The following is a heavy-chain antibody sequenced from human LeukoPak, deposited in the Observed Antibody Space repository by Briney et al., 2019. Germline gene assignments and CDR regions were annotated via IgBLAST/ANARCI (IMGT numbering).Heavy chain of an antibody. Sequence: ASVTVSFTASGYTFTVYYMHWVRQAPGQGLEWVGWINPNSGGTNYAQKFQGRVTMTRDTSISTAYMELSRLRSDDTAVYYCARDDARYDFWSGYYGIDYWGQGTLVTVSS. V-gene: IGHV1-2*02. J-gene: IGHJ4*02. D-gene: IGHD3-3*01. CDR3: ARDDARYDFWSGYYGIDY. CDR2: INPNSGGT. CDR1: GYTFTVYY.